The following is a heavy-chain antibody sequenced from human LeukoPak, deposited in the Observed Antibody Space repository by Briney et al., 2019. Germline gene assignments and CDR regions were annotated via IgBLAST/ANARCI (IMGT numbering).Heavy chain of an antibody. Sequence: SVKVSCKASGGTFSSYAISWVRQAPGQGLEWMGRIIPILGIANYAQKFQGRVTITADKSTSTAYMELSSLRSEDTAVYYCARDDIAVAVVDYWGQGTLVTVSS. CDR3: ARDDIAVAVVDY. CDR2: IIPILGIA. J-gene: IGHJ4*02. V-gene: IGHV1-69*04. D-gene: IGHD6-19*01. CDR1: GGTFSSYA.